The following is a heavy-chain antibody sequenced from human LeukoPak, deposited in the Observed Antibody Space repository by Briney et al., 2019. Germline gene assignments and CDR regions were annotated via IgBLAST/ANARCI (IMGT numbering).Heavy chain of an antibody. Sequence: GGSLRLSCAASGLXFSTYDINWVRQAPGKGLEWVSYISGSSGTIYYADSVKGRFTNSRDNAKNSLYLQLNSLRDEDTAVYYCSRSGSYFDYWGQGTLVTVSS. CDR1: GLXFSTYD. D-gene: IGHD1-26*01. CDR2: ISGSSGTI. V-gene: IGHV3-48*02. CDR3: SRSGSYFDY. J-gene: IGHJ4*02.